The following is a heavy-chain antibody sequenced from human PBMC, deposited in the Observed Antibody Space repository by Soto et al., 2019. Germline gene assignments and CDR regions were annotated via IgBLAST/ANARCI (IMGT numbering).Heavy chain of an antibody. CDR1: GFTFSSYG. CDR2: IWYDGSNK. J-gene: IGHJ4*02. Sequence: PGGSLRLSCAASGFTFSSYGMHWVRQAPGKGLEWVAVIWYDGSNKYYADSVKGRFTISRDNSKNTLYLQMNSLRAEDTAVYYGARSPRNWGFDYWGLGTLVPVSS. V-gene: IGHV3-33*01. D-gene: IGHD7-27*01. CDR3: ARSPRNWGFDY.